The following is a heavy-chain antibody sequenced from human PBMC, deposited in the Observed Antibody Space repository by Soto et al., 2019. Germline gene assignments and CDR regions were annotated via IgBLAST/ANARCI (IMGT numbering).Heavy chain of an antibody. V-gene: IGHV1-2*04. Sequence: ASVKVSCKASGYTFTGYYMHWVRQAPGQGLEWMGWINPNSGGTNYAQKFQGWVTMTRDTSISTAYMELGRLRSDDTAGYYCARDSPFQGTGTTNWFDPWGQGTLVTVSS. D-gene: IGHD1-7*01. J-gene: IGHJ5*02. CDR3: ARDSPFQGTGTTNWFDP. CDR2: INPNSGGT. CDR1: GYTFTGYY.